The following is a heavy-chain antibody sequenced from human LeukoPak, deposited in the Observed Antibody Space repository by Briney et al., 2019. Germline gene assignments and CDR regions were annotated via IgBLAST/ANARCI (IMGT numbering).Heavy chain of an antibody. Sequence: ASVKVSCKASGYTFTGYYMRWVRQAPGQGLEWMGWINPNSGGTNYAQKFQGRVTMTRDTSISTAYMELSRLRSDDTAVYYCARDMTRYCSSTSCPPWGQGTLVTVSS. CDR3: ARDMTRYCSSTSCPP. J-gene: IGHJ5*02. CDR2: INPNSGGT. V-gene: IGHV1-2*02. CDR1: GYTFTGYY. D-gene: IGHD2-2*01.